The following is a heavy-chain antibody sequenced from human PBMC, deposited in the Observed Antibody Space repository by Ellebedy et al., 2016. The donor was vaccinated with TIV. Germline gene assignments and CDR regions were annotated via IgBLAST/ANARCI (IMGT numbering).Heavy chain of an antibody. D-gene: IGHD6-13*01. J-gene: IGHJ6*02. CDR2: INPNSGGT. CDR1: GYTFTGYY. CDR3: ASWYSSSWDERRDYYGMDV. Sequence: ASVKVSXXASGYTFTGYYMHWVRQAPGQGLEWMGWINPNSGGTNYAQKFQGWVTMTRDTSISTAYMELSRLRSDDTAVYYCASWYSSSWDERRDYYGMDVWGQGTTVTVSS. V-gene: IGHV1-2*04.